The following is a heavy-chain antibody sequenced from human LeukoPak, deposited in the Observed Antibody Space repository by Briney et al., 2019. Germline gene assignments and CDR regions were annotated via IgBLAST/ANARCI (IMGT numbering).Heavy chain of an antibody. Sequence: ASVKVSCKASGYTFTGYYMHWVRQAPGQGLEWMGWINPNSGGTDYAQKFQGRVTMTRDTSIGTAYMELSRLRSDDTAVYYCARDPIYDILTGYYPNYYYYYYMDVWGKGTTVTVSS. CDR1: GYTFTGYY. J-gene: IGHJ6*03. CDR2: INPNSGGT. V-gene: IGHV1-2*02. D-gene: IGHD3-9*01. CDR3: ARDPIYDILTGYYPNYYYYYYMDV.